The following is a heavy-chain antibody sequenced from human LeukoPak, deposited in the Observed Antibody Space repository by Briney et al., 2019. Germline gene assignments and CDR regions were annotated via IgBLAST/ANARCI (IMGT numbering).Heavy chain of an antibody. D-gene: IGHD3-10*01. CDR1: GGSISSSSYY. CDR2: IYYSGST. V-gene: IGHV4-39*07. J-gene: IGHJ3*02. Sequence: PSETLSLTCTVSGGSISSSSYYWGWIRQPPGKGLEWIGSIYYSGSTYYNPSLKSRVTISVDTSKNQFSLKLSSVTAADTAVYYCARGVLLWFGESHDAFDIWGQGTMVTVSS. CDR3: ARGVLLWFGESHDAFDI.